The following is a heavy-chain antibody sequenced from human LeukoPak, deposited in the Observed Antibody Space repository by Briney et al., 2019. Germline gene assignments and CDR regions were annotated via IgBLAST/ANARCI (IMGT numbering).Heavy chain of an antibody. Sequence: ASLNLSCKASGYTFTSYFTHWVRHAPGQGLEWFGMINPSGSTTTYAKKFPGRVTMSRDKSTSKVYMELSSLRAEDTAVYYCARETSGSWGQGNLVPVSS. CDR1: GYTFTSYF. CDR3: ARETSGS. V-gene: IGHV1-46*01. CDR2: INPSGSTT. D-gene: IGHD3-3*01. J-gene: IGHJ5*01.